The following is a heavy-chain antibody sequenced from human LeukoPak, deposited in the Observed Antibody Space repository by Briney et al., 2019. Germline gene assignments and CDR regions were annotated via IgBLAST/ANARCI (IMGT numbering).Heavy chain of an antibody. Sequence: SVRVSCKASGGTFSSYAISWVRQAPGQGLEWMGRIIPIFGIANYAQKFQGRVTITADKSTSTAYRELSSLRSEYTGVYYCARDQKVRYGMDVWGQGTSVTVSS. J-gene: IGHJ6*02. V-gene: IGHV1-69*04. CDR3: ARDQKVRYGMDV. CDR2: IIPIFGIA. D-gene: IGHD3-10*01. CDR1: GGTFSSYA.